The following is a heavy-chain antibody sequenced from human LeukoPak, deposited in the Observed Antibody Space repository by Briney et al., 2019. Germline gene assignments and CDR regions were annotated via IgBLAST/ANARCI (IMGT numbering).Heavy chain of an antibody. D-gene: IGHD6-13*01. CDR1: GGSFSGYY. J-gene: IGHJ4*02. CDR2: INHSGST. V-gene: IGHV4-34*01. Sequence: SETLSLTCAVYGGSFSGYYWSGIRQPPGKGLEWMGEINHSGSTNYNPSLKSRVTISVDTSKNQFSLKLSSVTAADTAVYYCARDLGAGWYYFDYWGQGTLVTVSS. CDR3: ARDLGAGWYYFDY.